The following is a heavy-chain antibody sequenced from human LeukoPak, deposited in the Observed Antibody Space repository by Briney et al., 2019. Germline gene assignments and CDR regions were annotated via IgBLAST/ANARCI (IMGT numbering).Heavy chain of an antibody. V-gene: IGHV3-21*01. CDR2: ISSSSRYT. J-gene: IGHJ4*02. CDR1: GFTFSSYS. D-gene: IGHD4-11*01. CDR3: ARDLTTVTTAFFVY. Sequence: PGGSLRLSCAASGFTFSSYSMNWVRQAPGRGLEWVSSISSSSRYTYYADSVKGRFTISRGNAKNSLYLQMNSLRAEDTAVYYCARDLTTVTTAFFVYWGQGTLVTVSS.